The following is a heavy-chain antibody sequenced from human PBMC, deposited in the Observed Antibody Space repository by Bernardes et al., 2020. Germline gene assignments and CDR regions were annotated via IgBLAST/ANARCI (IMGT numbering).Heavy chain of an antibody. CDR2: INPGGST. Sequence: SETLSLTCAVYGGSFSGYYWSWIRQPPGKGLEWIGEINPGGSTNYNPSLKSRVTISVDTSKNQFSLKLSSVTAADTAVYYCARGDAGYSSSWYKIWGQGTLVTVSS. CDR3: ARGDAGYSSSWYKI. V-gene: IGHV4-34*01. CDR1: GGSFSGYY. J-gene: IGHJ4*02. D-gene: IGHD6-13*01.